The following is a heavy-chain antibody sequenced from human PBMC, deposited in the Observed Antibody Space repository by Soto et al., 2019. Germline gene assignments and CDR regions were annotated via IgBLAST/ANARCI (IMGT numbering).Heavy chain of an antibody. V-gene: IGHV3-7*01. Sequence: EVQLVESGGGLVQPGGSLRLSCAASGFTFSSYCMSWVRQAPGKGLEWVANIKQDGSEKYYVDSVKGRFTISRDNAKNSLYLQMNSLSAEDTAVYYCARDPTYFDYWGQGTLVTVSS. J-gene: IGHJ4*02. CDR1: GFTFSSYC. CDR2: IKQDGSEK. CDR3: ARDPTYFDY.